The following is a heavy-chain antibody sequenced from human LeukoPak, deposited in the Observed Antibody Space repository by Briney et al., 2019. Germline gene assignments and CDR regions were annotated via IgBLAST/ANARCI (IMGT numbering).Heavy chain of an antibody. D-gene: IGHD4-17*01. CDR3: ATASYGDYDEGAFDI. CDR1: GFTFSSYA. V-gene: IGHV3-23*01. CDR2: ISGNGGIT. J-gene: IGHJ3*02. Sequence: GGSLRLSCAASGFTFSSYAMSWVRQAPGKGLEWVSTISGNGGITYYADSVKGRFTISRDNAKNSPYLQMNSLRAEDMALYYCATASYGDYDEGAFDIWGQGTMVTVSS.